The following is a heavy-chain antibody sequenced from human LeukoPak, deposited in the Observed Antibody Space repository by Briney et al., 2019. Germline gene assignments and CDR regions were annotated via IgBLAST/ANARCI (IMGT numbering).Heavy chain of an antibody. CDR3: ARGALEYSGYDQTFDY. CDR1: GFTFSSYS. CDR2: ISYDGSNK. Sequence: GGSLRLSCAASGFTFSSYSMNWVRQAPGKGLEWVTVISYDGSNKYYRDSVKGRFTISRDNSKDTVYLQMNSLRVEDTAVYYCARGALEYSGYDQTFDYWAQGTLVTVSS. D-gene: IGHD5-12*01. J-gene: IGHJ4*02. V-gene: IGHV3-30*03.